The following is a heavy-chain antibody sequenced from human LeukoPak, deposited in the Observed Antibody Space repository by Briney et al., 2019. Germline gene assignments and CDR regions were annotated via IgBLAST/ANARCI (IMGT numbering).Heavy chain of an antibody. D-gene: IGHD5-24*01. CDR2: INHSGST. Sequence: SETLSLTCAVYGGSFSGYYWSWIRQPPGKGLEWIGEINHSGSTNYNPSLKSRVTISVDTSKNQFSLTLSSVTAADTAVYYCARTGWLQPFDYWGQGTLVTVSS. CDR1: GGSFSGYY. CDR3: ARTGWLQPFDY. J-gene: IGHJ4*02. V-gene: IGHV4-34*01.